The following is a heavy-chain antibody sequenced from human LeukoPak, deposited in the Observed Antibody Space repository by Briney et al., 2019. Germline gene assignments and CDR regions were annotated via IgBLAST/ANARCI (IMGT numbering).Heavy chain of an antibody. CDR2: INPNSGGT. Sequence: ASVKVSCKASGDTFTGYYMHWVRQAPGQGLGWMGWINPNSGGTNYPQKFQGRVTMTRDTSISTAYMELSRLRSDDTAMYYCAKEGRNRNFDYWGQGTLVTVSS. CDR1: GDTFTGYY. V-gene: IGHV1-2*02. D-gene: IGHD1-14*01. J-gene: IGHJ4*02. CDR3: AKEGRNRNFDY.